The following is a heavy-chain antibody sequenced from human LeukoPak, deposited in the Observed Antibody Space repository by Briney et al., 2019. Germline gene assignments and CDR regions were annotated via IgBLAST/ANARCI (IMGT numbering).Heavy chain of an antibody. V-gene: IGHV3-33*01. CDR2: IWYDGSNK. CDR3: ARADGYSSGWYLTGIVY. D-gene: IGHD6-19*01. J-gene: IGHJ4*02. Sequence: GSLRLSCAASGFTFSSYGMHWVRQAPGKGLEWVAVIWYDGSNKYYADSVKGRFTISRDNSKNTLYLQMNSLRAEDTAVYYCARADGYSSGWYLTGIVYWGQGTLVTVSS. CDR1: GFTFSSYG.